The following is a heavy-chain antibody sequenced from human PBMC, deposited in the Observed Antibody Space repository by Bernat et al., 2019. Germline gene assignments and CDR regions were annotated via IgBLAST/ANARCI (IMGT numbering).Heavy chain of an antibody. J-gene: IGHJ4*02. CDR3: ARDSGGWVYFDY. D-gene: IGHD6-19*01. Sequence: EVQLVESGGGLVQPGGSLRLSCVASGFTFSSYEMNWVRQAPGKGLEWVSYISSSGSTIYYADSVKGRFTISRDNAKNSLYLQMNSLRAEDTAVYYCARDSGGWVYFDYWGQGTLVTVSS. CDR1: GFTFSSYE. CDR2: ISSSGSTI. V-gene: IGHV3-48*03.